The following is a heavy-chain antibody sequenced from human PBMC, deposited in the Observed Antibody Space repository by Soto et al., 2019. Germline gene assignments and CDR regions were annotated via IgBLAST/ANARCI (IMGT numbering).Heavy chain of an antibody. CDR1: GGSISSYY. V-gene: IGHV4-59*01. J-gene: IGHJ5*02. CDR2: IYYSGST. CDR3: ARDSRKKYSSSSPWFDP. Sequence: QVQLQESGPGLVKPSETLSLTCTVSGGSISSYYWSWIRQPPGKGLEWIGYIYYSGSTNYNPSLKSRVTISGDTAKNQFSLKLSSVTAADTAVYYCARDSRKKYSSSSPWFDPWGQGTLVTVSS. D-gene: IGHD6-6*01.